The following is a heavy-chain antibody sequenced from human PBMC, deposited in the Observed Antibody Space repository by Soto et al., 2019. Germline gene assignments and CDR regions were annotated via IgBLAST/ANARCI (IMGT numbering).Heavy chain of an antibody. CDR1: GYTFTSYA. Sequence: ASVKVSCKASGYTFTSYAMHWVRQAPGQRLEWMGWINAGNGNTKYSQKFQGRVTITRDTSASTAYMELSSLRSEDTAVYYCERALGLEQHLSLWGQGTMVTVSS. CDR2: INAGNGNT. J-gene: IGHJ3*01. V-gene: IGHV1-3*01. D-gene: IGHD1-1*01. CDR3: ERALGLEQHLSL.